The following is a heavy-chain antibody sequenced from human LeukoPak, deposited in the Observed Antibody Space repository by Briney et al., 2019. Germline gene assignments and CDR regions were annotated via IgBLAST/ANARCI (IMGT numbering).Heavy chain of an antibody. CDR1: GLTFGDYA. CDR3: TRAPYCSSTSCYML. V-gene: IGHV3-49*04. D-gene: IGHD2-2*02. Sequence: GGPLRLSCTASGLTFGDYAMSWVRQAPGKGLEWVGFIRSKAYGGTTEYAASVKGRFTISRDDSKSIAYLQMNSLKTEDTAVYYCTRAPYCSSTSCYMLWGQGTLVTVSS. CDR2: IRSKAYGGTT. J-gene: IGHJ4*02.